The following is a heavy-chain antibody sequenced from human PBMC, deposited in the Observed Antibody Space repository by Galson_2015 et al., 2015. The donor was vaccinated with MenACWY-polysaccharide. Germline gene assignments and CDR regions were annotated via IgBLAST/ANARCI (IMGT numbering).Heavy chain of an antibody. J-gene: IGHJ4*02. D-gene: IGHD6-13*01. CDR2: ISSSSTI. CDR1: GFTFSNYH. V-gene: IGHV3-69-1*01. Sequence: SLRLSCAASGFTFSNYHMNWVRQAPGKGLEWASYISSSSTIYYADSVKGRFTIFRDNAKNSLYLQMNSLRAEDTAVYYCARVRIASRSFDYWGQGTLVTVSS. CDR3: ARVRIASRSFDY.